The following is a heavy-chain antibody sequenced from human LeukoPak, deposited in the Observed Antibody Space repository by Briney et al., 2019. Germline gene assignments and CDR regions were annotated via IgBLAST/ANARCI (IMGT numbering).Heavy chain of an antibody. V-gene: IGHV3-21*01. CDR1: GFTFSSYW. CDR2: ISSSSSYI. J-gene: IGHJ4*02. D-gene: IGHD2-2*01. Sequence: GRSLRLSCAASGFTFSSYWMSWVRQAPGKGLEWVSSISSSSSYIYYADSVKGRFTISRDNAKNSLYLQMNSLRAEDTAVYYCARDGDCSSTSCYDYWGQGTLVTVSS. CDR3: ARDGDCSSTSCYDY.